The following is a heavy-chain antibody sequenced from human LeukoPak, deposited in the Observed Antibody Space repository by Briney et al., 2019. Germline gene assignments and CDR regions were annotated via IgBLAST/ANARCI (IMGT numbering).Heavy chain of an antibody. D-gene: IGHD3-22*01. V-gene: IGHV1-46*01. J-gene: IGHJ5*02. CDR2: INPSGGST. Sequence: ASVKVSCKASGYTFTSYYMHWVRRAPGQGLEWMGIINPSGGSTSYAQKFQGRVTMTRDMSTSTVYMELSSLRSEDTAVYYCARDSFKRRYYYDSSGYWNWFDPWGQGTLVTVSS. CDR1: GYTFTSYY. CDR3: ARDSFKRRYYYDSSGYWNWFDP.